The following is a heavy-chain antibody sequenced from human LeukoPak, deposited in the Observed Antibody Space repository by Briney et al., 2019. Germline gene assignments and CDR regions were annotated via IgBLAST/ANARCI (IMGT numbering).Heavy chain of an antibody. Sequence: SETLSLTCTVSGGSISSYYWSWIRQPPGKGLEWIGYIYYSGSTNYNPSLKSRVTISVDTSKNQFSLKLSSVTAADTAVYYCARRAVYGGFDYWGQGTLVTVSS. CDR3: ARRAVYGGFDY. CDR1: GGSISSYY. CDR2: IYYSGST. D-gene: IGHD2-8*01. V-gene: IGHV4-59*08. J-gene: IGHJ4*02.